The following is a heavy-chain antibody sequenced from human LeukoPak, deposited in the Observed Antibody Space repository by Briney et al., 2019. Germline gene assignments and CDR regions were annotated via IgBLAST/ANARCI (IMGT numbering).Heavy chain of an antibody. D-gene: IGHD2-21*02. CDR1: GFTFSSYA. V-gene: IGHV3-30-3*01. CDR2: ISYDGSNK. CDR3: ARDFTTYCGGDCYFDY. Sequence: GGSLRLSCAASGFTFSSYAMHWVRQAPGRGLEWVAVISYDGSNKYYADSVKGRFTISRDNSKNTLYLQMNSLRAEDTAVYYRARDFTTYCGGDCYFDYWGQGTLVTVSS. J-gene: IGHJ4*02.